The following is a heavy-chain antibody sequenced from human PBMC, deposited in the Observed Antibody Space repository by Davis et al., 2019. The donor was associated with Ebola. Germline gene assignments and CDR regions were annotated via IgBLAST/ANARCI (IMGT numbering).Heavy chain of an antibody. CDR2: IYYSGST. Sequence: MPSETLSLTCTVSGGSISGYYWSWIRQPPGKGLEWIGYIYYSGSTNYNPSLKSRVTISVDTSKNQFSLKLSSVTAADTAVYYCARGPTVAGLDYWGQGTLVTVSS. J-gene: IGHJ4*02. CDR3: ARGPTVAGLDY. D-gene: IGHD6-19*01. V-gene: IGHV4-59*12. CDR1: GGSISGYY.